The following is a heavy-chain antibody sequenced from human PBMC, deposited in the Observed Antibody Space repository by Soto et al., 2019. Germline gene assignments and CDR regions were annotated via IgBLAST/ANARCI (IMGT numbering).Heavy chain of an antibody. Sequence: SETLSLTCSVSGDSISTVDYFWAWIRQPPXQALEYIGYIYKSATTYYNPSFESRVAISLDTSKSQFSLNVTSVTAADTAVYFCARGRYCLTGRCFPNWFDSWGQGTLVTVSS. CDR2: IYKSATT. D-gene: IGHD2-15*01. CDR3: ARGRYCLTGRCFPNWFDS. CDR1: GDSISTVDYF. J-gene: IGHJ5*01. V-gene: IGHV4-30-4*01.